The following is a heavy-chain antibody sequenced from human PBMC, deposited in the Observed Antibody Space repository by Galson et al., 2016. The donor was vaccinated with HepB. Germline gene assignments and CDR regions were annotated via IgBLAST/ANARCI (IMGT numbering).Heavy chain of an antibody. Sequence: ETLSLTCAVSGGSVSSHNWWSWVRQPPGKGLEWIGEVFHSGSTNYNPSLKSRVTISVDTSKNQFTLKMSSVTAADAAVYYCARTSFHGSGSYDYWGQGILVTVSS. CDR2: VFHSGST. V-gene: IGHV4-4*02. J-gene: IGHJ4*02. D-gene: IGHD3-10*01. CDR3: ARTSFHGSGSYDY. CDR1: GGSVSSHNW.